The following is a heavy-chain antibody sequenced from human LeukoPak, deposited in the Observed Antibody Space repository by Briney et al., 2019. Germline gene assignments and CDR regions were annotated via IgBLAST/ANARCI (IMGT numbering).Heavy chain of an antibody. CDR1: GFTFSSYW. D-gene: IGHD7-27*01. J-gene: IGHJ3*02. CDR3: ARAPSSWGRPHDAFDI. CDR2: IKQDGSEK. V-gene: IGHV3-7*03. Sequence: GGSLRLSCAASGFTFSSYWMSWVRQAPGKGLEWVANIKQDGSEKSYVDSVKGRFTISRDNSKNTLYLQMNSLRAEDTAVYYCARAPSSWGRPHDAFDIWGQGTMVTVSS.